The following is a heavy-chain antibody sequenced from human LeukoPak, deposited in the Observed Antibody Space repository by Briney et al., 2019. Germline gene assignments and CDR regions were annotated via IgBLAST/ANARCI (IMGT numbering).Heavy chain of an antibody. CDR2: IKQDGSEQ. V-gene: IGHV3-7*01. CDR1: GFTFSSYW. Sequence: GGSLRLSCAASGFTFSSYWMSWVRQAPGKGLEWVANIKQDGSEQYYVDSLKGRFTISRDNAKNSLYLQMNSLRAEDTAVYYCARGGYSGYELLDWGQGTLVTVSS. J-gene: IGHJ4*02. CDR3: ARGGYSGYELLD. D-gene: IGHD5-12*01.